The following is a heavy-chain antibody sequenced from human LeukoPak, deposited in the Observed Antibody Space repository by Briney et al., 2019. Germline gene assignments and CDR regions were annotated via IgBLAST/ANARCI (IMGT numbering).Heavy chain of an antibody. CDR2: IKWDGGRT. CDR3: ARGIHLHYGDYEGPFDY. CDR1: RFTLDDHG. D-gene: IGHD4-17*01. Sequence: GGSLRLFCAASRFTLDDHGMRWVRQAPGKGLEGVSGIKWDGGRTGYADSVKGRFNISRDNAKNSLYLQMNSLRAEDTALYYCARGIHLHYGDYEGPFDYWGQGTLVTVSS. J-gene: IGHJ4*02. V-gene: IGHV3-20*04.